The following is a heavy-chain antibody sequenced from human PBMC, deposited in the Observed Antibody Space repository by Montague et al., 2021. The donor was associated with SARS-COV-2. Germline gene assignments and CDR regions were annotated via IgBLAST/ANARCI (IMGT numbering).Heavy chain of an antibody. D-gene: IGHD6-19*01. CDR3: ARGGRQWLVIDPRYYFDY. Sequence: SETLSLTCAVYGGSFSGYHWSWIRQPPGKGLEWIGEINHSGSTNYNPSLKSRVTISVDTSKNQFSLKLSSVTAADTAVCYCARGGRQWLVIDPRYYFDYWGQGTLVTVSS. CDR2: INHSGST. CDR1: GGSFSGYH. V-gene: IGHV4-34*01. J-gene: IGHJ4*01.